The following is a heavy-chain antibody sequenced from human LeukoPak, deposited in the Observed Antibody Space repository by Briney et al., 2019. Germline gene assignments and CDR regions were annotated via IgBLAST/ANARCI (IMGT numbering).Heavy chain of an antibody. V-gene: IGHV1-2*02. CDR1: GYTFTGYY. CDR2: INPNSGGT. CDR3: AREDRYSGYVDY. Sequence: ASVTVSFKASGYTFTGYYKHWVRQAAGQGLEWVGWINPNSGGTNYAQKFQGRVTMTREKSISTAYMELSRLRSDDTAVYYCAREDRYSGYVDYWGQGTQVTVSS. D-gene: IGHD5-12*01. J-gene: IGHJ4*02.